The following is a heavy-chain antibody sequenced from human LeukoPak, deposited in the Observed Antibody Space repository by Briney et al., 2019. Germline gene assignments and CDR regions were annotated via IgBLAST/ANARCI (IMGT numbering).Heavy chain of an antibody. V-gene: IGHV4-34*01. CDR1: GGSFSGYY. D-gene: IGHD2-21*01. Sequence: PSETLSLTCAVYGGSFSGYYWSWIRQPPGKGLEWIGQINHSGSTYYNPSLKSRVTISLDTSKSHFSLRLSSVTAADTAVYYCARDLAGHFGGFYFDYWGQGTLVTVSS. CDR2: INHSGST. CDR3: ARDLAGHFGGFYFDY. J-gene: IGHJ4*02.